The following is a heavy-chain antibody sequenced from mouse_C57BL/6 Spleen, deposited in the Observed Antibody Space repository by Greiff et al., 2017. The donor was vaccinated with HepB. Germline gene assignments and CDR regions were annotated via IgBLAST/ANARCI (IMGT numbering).Heavy chain of an antibody. CDR2: IYPGSGST. J-gene: IGHJ3*01. CDR1: GYTFTSYW. D-gene: IGHD2-4*01. CDR3: AREYYDYDMRFAY. Sequence: QVQLQQPGAELVKPGASVKMSCKASGYTFTSYWITWVKQRPGQGLEWIGDIYPGSGSTNYNEKFKSKATLTVDTSSSTAYMQLSSLTSEDSAVYYCAREYYDYDMRFAYWGQGTLVTVSA. V-gene: IGHV1-55*01.